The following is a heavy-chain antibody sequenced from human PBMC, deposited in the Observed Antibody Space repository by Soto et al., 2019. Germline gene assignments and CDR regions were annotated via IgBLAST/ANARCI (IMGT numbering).Heavy chain of an antibody. J-gene: IGHJ6*02. CDR2: ILNDGSNR. Sequence: QVQLVESGGGVVQPGRSLRLSCAASGFTFSNYGMHWVRQAPGKGLEWVAVILNDGSNRYHADSVKDRFTISRDNSQNMMYLQMNSLRAEDTAVYYCARDDEYSGNGMDVWGQGNTVTVS. D-gene: IGHD3-10*01. CDR1: GFTFSNYG. V-gene: IGHV3-33*01. CDR3: ARDDEYSGNGMDV.